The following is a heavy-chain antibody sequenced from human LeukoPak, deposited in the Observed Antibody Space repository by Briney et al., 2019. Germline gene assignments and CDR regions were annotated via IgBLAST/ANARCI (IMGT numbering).Heavy chain of an antibody. D-gene: IGHD3-22*01. J-gene: IGHJ4*02. CDR1: GFTFSSYA. V-gene: IGHV3-30-3*02. CDR2: ISHDGRSK. CDR3: AKRAFYSIFYYYLYYFDY. Sequence: GGSLRLSCSASGFTFSSYAMHWVRQAPGKGLEWVAVISHDGRSKYYADSVKGRFTISRDNSMNTLYLQKNSLRAEDKAVYYCAKRAFYSIFYYYLYYFDYWGQGTLVTVSS.